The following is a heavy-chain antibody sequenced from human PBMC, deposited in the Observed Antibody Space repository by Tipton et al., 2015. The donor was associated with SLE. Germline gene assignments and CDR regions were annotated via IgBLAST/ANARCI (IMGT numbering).Heavy chain of an antibody. CDR1: DGSIRSTNYY. V-gene: IGHV4-39*07. CDR3: VRGSASGYYGMDV. J-gene: IGHJ6*02. Sequence: TLSLTCTVSDGSIRSTNYYWGWIRQPPGKGLEWIGSIFYTGSTYYNPSLKSRVSFSIDTSKDQFSLRLTSVTAADTAVYFCVRGSASGYYGMDVWGQGTTVTVSS. CDR2: IFYTGST.